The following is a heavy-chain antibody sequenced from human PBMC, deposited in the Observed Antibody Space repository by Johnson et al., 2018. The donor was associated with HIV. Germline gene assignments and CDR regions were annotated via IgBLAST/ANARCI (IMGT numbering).Heavy chain of an antibody. J-gene: IGHJ3*02. CDR1: GFTFSSYW. D-gene: IGHD3-22*01. V-gene: IGHV3-7*01. Sequence: MHLVESGGGLVQPGGSLRLSCAASGFTFSSYWMSWVRQAPGKGLEWVANIKQDGSEKYYVDSVKGRFTISRDNAKNSLYLQMNSLRAEDTAVYYCARALYYYDRGDAFDIWGQGTMVTVSS. CDR3: ARALYYYDRGDAFDI. CDR2: IKQDGSEK.